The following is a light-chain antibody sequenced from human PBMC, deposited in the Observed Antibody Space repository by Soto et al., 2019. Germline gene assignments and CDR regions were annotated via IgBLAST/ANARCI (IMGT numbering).Light chain of an antibody. CDR3: QQRSVWPSS. J-gene: IGKJ4*01. CDR2: DAS. CDR1: QSVSRH. V-gene: IGKV3-11*01. Sequence: EIVLTQSPATLSLSPGERAALSCRASQSVSRHLAWYQQKPGQAPRLLIYDASKRAPGIPAMFTCSGSGTDFPLTISILEPEDFAGYFCQQRSVWPSSFGGGTKVEI.